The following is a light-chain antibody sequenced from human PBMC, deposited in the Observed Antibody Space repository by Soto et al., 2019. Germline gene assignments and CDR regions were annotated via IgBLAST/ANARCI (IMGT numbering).Light chain of an antibody. CDR2: ADS. V-gene: IGLV1-44*01. CDR3: AAWDDGMRAWV. J-gene: IGLJ3*02. Sequence: QSVLTQSPSASATPGQRVTISCSGSYSNIGGNSVNWYQQLPRSAPKLLIYADSQRPSGVPDRFSGSKSGTSASLAISGLQSEDEADYYCAAWDDGMRAWVFGGGPQLTVL. CDR1: YSNIGGNS.